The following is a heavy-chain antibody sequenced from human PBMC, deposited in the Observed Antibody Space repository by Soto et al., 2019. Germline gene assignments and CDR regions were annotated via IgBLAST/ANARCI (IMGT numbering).Heavy chain of an antibody. CDR3: ARRDSSGGVDY. J-gene: IGHJ4*02. Sequence: QLQLQESGPGLVKPSETLSLTCTFSGGSISSSSYYWVWIRQPPGKGLEWIGSIYYSASTYYNPSLKSRVTISVDTSKNQFSLKLSSVTAADTAVYYCARRDSSGGVDYRGQGTLVTVSS. V-gene: IGHV4-39*01. D-gene: IGHD6-6*01. CDR2: IYYSAST. CDR1: GGSISSSSYY.